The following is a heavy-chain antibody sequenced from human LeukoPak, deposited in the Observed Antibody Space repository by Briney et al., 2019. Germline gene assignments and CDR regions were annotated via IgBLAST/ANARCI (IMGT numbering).Heavy chain of an antibody. J-gene: IGHJ3*02. V-gene: IGHV3-48*01. CDR2: IGSSRSTI. Sequence: GGSLRLSCAASGFTFSSYTMNWVRQAPGKGLEWVSYIGSSRSTIYYADSVKGRFTISRDNAKNSLYLQMNSLRAEDTAVYYCARDHHRRLYDSQARDTFDIWGQGTMVTVSS. CDR1: GFTFSSYT. CDR3: ARDHHRRLYDSQARDTFDI. D-gene: IGHD3-22*01.